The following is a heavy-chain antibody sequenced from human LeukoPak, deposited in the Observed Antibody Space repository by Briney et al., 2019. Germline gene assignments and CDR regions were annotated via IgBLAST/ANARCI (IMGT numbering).Heavy chain of an antibody. CDR1: LGAPCRGDSY. CDR2: IYYTAST. V-gene: IGHV4-61*08. Sequence: TLSPTRTVSLGAPCRGDSYARSVRQPPGNGLEWIGCIYYTASTNYNSSLKSRVTISVDTSKNRFSLKLSSVTAADTAVYYCATDRERAFDIWGQGTMVTVSS. D-gene: IGHD1-1*01. CDR3: ATDRERAFDI. J-gene: IGHJ3*02.